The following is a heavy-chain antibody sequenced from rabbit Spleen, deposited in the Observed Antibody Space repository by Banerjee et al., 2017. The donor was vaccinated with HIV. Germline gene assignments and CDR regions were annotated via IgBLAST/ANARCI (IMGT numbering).Heavy chain of an antibody. V-gene: IGHV1S45*01. D-gene: IGHD2-1*01. J-gene: IGHJ4*01. CDR1: GFSFSSSYD. CDR2: IYTGNGKT. CDR3: VRDQAGDADYGPYYLNL. Sequence: QEQLVESGGGLVQPEGSLTLTCTASGFSFSSSYDMCWVRQAPGKGLEWIGCIYTGNGKTYYASWAKGRFTISKTSSTTVTLQMTSLTAADTATYFCVRDQAGDADYGPYYLNLWGPGTLVTVS.